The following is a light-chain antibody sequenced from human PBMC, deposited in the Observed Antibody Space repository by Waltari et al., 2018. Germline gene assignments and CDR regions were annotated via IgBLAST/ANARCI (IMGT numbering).Light chain of an antibody. CDR1: PGVGKY. V-gene: IGKV3-20*01. CDR2: HTS. Sequence: EIVLTTSPGTLSLPPGGRATLSCRSSPGVGKYLAWYQQRPGQAPRLLLYHTSIRATGIPDRFSGSGSGTDFSLTISRLEPEDFAVYYCQKYDFLPATFGQGTTVEIK. CDR3: QKYDFLPAT. J-gene: IGKJ1*01.